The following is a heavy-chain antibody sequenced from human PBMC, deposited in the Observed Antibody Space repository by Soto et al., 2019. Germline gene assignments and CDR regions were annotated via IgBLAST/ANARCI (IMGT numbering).Heavy chain of an antibody. D-gene: IGHD3-9*01. Sequence: EVQLVESGGGLVQPGGSLRLSCAASGFTFSSYWMSWVRQAPGKGLEWVANIKQDGSEKYYVDSVKGRFTISRDNAKNSLYLQMNSLRAEDTAVYYCARGRTIRYFDWLLSYYYGMDVWGQGTTVTVSS. V-gene: IGHV3-7*05. CDR3: ARGRTIRYFDWLLSYYYGMDV. J-gene: IGHJ6*02. CDR2: IKQDGSEK. CDR1: GFTFSSYW.